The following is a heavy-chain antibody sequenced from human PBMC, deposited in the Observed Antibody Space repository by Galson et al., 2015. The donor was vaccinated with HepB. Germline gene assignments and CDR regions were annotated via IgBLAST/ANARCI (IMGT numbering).Heavy chain of an antibody. V-gene: IGHV3-30-3*01. CDR1: GFTFSSYA. Sequence: SLRLSCAASGFTFSSYAMHWVRQAPGKGLEWVAVISYDGSNKYYADSVKGRFTISRDNSKNTLYLQMNSLRAEDTAVYYCARDGKDQLWPYYFDYWGQGTLVTVSS. CDR2: ISYDGSNK. D-gene: IGHD5-18*01. CDR3: ARDGKDQLWPYYFDY. J-gene: IGHJ4*02.